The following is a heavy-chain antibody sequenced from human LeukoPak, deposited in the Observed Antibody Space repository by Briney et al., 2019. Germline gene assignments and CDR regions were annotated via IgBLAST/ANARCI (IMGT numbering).Heavy chain of an antibody. CDR3: ARGYTMPRDY. D-gene: IGHD2-2*01. CDR2: INPSGGST. J-gene: IGHJ4*02. V-gene: IGHV1-46*01. Sequence: ASVKVSCKASGYTFTSHYMHWVRQAPGQGLEWMGIINPSGGSTSYAQKCQGRVTMTRDTSKSTVYMELSSLRSEDTAVYYCARGYTMPRDYWGQGTLVTVSS. CDR1: GYTFTSHY.